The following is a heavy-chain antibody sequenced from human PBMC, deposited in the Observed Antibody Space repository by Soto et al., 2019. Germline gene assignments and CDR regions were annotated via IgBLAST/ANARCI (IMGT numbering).Heavy chain of an antibody. CDR2: ISAYNGNT. CDR1: GYPFTSYG. Sequence: GASVKVSCKASGYPFTSYGISWVRQAPGQGLEWMGWISAYNGNTNYAQKLQGRVTMTTDTSTSTAYMELRSLRTDDTAVYYCASGLWIFGVVPHGAFDIWGQGTMVKVSS. V-gene: IGHV1-18*04. J-gene: IGHJ3*02. CDR3: ASGLWIFGVVPHGAFDI. D-gene: IGHD3-3*01.